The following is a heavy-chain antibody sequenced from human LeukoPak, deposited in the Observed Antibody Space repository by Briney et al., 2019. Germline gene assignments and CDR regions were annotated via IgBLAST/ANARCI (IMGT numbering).Heavy chain of an antibody. V-gene: IGHV4-31*03. CDR1: GGSISSGGYY. CDR2: IYYSGST. CDR3: ARDDNNNWFDP. D-gene: IGHD1-1*01. J-gene: IGHJ5*02. Sequence: SETLSLTCTVSGGSISSGGYYWSWIRQHPGKGLEWIGYIYYSGSTYYNPSLKSRVTISVDTSKNQFSLKLSSVAAADTAVYYCARDDNNNWFDPWGQGTLVTVSS.